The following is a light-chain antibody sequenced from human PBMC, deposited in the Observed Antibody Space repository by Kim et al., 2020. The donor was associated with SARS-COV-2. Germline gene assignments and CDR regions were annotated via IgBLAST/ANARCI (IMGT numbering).Light chain of an antibody. CDR3: QSADSSGTYPVV. Sequence: PGQTARITCSGDALPKQYAYWYQQKPGQAPVLVIYKDSERPSGIPERFSGSSSGTTVTLTISGVQAEDEADYYCQSADSSGTYPVVFGGGTKLTVL. J-gene: IGLJ2*01. CDR2: KDS. V-gene: IGLV3-25*03. CDR1: ALPKQY.